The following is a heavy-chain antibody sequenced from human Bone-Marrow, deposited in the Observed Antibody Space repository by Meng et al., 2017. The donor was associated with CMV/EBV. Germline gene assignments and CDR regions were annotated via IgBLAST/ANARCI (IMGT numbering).Heavy chain of an antibody. V-gene: IGHV3-7*01. CDR2: IKQDGSEK. D-gene: IGHD6-6*01. CDR3: ARDLAARRTKGMDV. J-gene: IGHJ6*02. CDR1: GFTFSSYW. Sequence: GGSLRLSCAASGFTFSSYWMSWVRQAPGKGLEWVANIKQDGSEKYYVDSVKGRFTISRDNAKNSLYLQMNSLRAEDTAVYYCARDLAARRTKGMDVWGQGTTVTVSS.